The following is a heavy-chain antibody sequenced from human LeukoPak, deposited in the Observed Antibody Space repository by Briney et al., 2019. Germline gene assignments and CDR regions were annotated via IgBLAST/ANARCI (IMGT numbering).Heavy chain of an antibody. CDR1: GFTFSSYW. V-gene: IGHV3-74*01. CDR2: INSDGSST. CDR3: AKDIAAYCGGDCYSSH. D-gene: IGHD2-21*01. J-gene: IGHJ4*02. Sequence: EPGGSLRLSCAASGFTFSSYWMHWVRQAPGKGLVWVSRINSDGSSTSYADSVKGRFTISRDNSKNTLYLQMNSLRAEDTAVYYCAKDIAAYCGGDCYSSHWGQGTLVTVSS.